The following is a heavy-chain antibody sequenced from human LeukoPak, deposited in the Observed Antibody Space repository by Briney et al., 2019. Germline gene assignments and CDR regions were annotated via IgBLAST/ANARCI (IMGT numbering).Heavy chain of an antibody. D-gene: IGHD5-12*01. CDR3: SREHRYAFDN. V-gene: IGHV3-21*05. CDR2: NEISSDDK. CDR1: GFTFIDYS. J-gene: IGHJ4*01. Sequence: GGSLRLSCAASGFTFIDYSMNWVRQAPGKGLEWISYNEISSDDKKYEDSVKGGCTISRDKARNSLYLQMNSLRVEDTAMYYCSREHRYAFDNWGHGTLVTVSS.